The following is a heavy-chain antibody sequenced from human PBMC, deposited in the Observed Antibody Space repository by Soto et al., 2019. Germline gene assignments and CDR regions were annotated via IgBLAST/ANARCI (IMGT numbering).Heavy chain of an antibody. D-gene: IGHD6-6*01. Sequence: SETLSLTCAVYGGSFSGYYWSWIRQPPGKGLEWIGEINHSGSTNYNPSLKSRVTISVDTSKNQFSLKLSSVTAADTAVYYCARGSIAARRRPYNWFDPWGQGTLVTVSS. CDR2: INHSGST. CDR1: GGSFSGYY. CDR3: ARGSIAARRRPYNWFDP. J-gene: IGHJ5*02. V-gene: IGHV4-34*01.